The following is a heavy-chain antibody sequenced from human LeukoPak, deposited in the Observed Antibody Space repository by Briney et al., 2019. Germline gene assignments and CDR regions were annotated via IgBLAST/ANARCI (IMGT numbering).Heavy chain of an antibody. J-gene: IGHJ4*02. D-gene: IGHD4-17*01. V-gene: IGHV4-59*01. CDR1: GGSISSYY. CDR3: ARDRANGDYDY. Sequence: SETLSLTCTVSGGSISSYYWSWIRQPPGKGLKWIGFIYYSGSTNYNPSLKSRVTISVDTSKNQFSLKLSSVTAADTAVYYCARDRANGDYDYWGQGTLVTVSS. CDR2: IYYSGST.